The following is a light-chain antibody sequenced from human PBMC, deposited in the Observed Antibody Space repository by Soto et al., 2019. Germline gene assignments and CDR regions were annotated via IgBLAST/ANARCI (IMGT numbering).Light chain of an antibody. CDR3: QQRSDWPPWT. J-gene: IGKJ1*01. CDR1: QSISSY. Sequence: EIVLTQSPPTLSLSPGEGATLSCRASQSISSYLAWYQQKPGQAPRLLIYDASSRATGIPARFSGSGSGTDFTLTISSLEPEDFAVYYCQQRSDWPPWTFGQGTKVEIK. CDR2: DAS. V-gene: IGKV3-11*01.